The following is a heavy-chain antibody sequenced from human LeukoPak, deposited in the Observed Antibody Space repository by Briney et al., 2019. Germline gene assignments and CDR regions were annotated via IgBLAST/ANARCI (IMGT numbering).Heavy chain of an antibody. Sequence: PSETLSLTCTVSGGSISSYYWSWIRQPPGKGLEWIGYIYYSGSTNYNPSLKSRVTISVDTSKNQFSLKLSSVTAADTAVYYCAREGSSGYYLDWGQGTLVTVSS. V-gene: IGHV4-59*12. CDR1: GGSISSYY. J-gene: IGHJ4*02. CDR2: IYYSGST. D-gene: IGHD3-22*01. CDR3: AREGSSGYYLD.